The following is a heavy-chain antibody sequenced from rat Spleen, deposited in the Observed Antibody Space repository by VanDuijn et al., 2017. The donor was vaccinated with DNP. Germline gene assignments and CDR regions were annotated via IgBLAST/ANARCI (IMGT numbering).Heavy chain of an antibody. J-gene: IGHJ2*01. Sequence: EVQLQESGSGLVKPSQSLSLTCSVTGSSITSNYWGWIRKFPGNKMEYIGHISYSGSTNYNPSLKSRISITRDTSKNHFFLQLNSVTTEDTATYYCARYNNYFDYWGPGVMVTVSS. D-gene: IGHD1-10*01. V-gene: IGHV3-1*01. CDR2: ISYSGST. CDR1: GSSITSNY. CDR3: ARYNNYFDY.